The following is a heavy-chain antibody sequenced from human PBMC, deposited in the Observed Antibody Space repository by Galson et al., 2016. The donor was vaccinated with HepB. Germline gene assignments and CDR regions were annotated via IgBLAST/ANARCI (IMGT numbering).Heavy chain of an antibody. CDR3: ARDAYTWNAVAESYYYYYSYMDV. V-gene: IGHV1-3*01. Sequence: SVKVSCKASGYSFTTYAIHWVRQAPGQRLEWMGWINGGNGNTKYSQNFEGRVTITRDTSATTAYLEVSSLRSEDSAVYYCARDAYTWNAVAESYYYYYSYMDVWGKGTTVTVSS. CDR1: GYSFTTYA. J-gene: IGHJ6*03. D-gene: IGHD1-1*01. CDR2: INGGNGNT.